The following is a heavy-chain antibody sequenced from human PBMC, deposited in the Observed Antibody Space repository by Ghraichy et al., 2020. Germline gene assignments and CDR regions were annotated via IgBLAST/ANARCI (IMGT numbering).Heavy chain of an antibody. CDR3: ARARYGGFLNPSIAARAVLNDY. D-gene: IGHD6-6*01. CDR2: IKQDGSEK. J-gene: IGHJ4*02. V-gene: IGHV3-7*01. CDR1: GFTFSSYW. Sequence: GGSLRLSCAASGFTFSSYWMSWVRQAPGKGLEWVANIKQDGSEKYYVDSVKGRFTISRDNAKNSLYLQMNSLRAEDTAVYYCARARYGGFLNPSIAARAVLNDYWGQGTLVTVSS.